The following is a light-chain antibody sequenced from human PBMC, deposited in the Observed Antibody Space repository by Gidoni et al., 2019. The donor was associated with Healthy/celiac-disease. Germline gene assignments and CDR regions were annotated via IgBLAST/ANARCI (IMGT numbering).Light chain of an antibody. CDR2: GAS. V-gene: IGKV3-15*01. CDR3: QQYNNWPPWT. Sequence: ERVLTQSPATLSVSPGERANLSCRASQSISTNLAWYQQKPGQAPRLLIYGASTRATGIPARFSGSGSGTEFTLTISSLQSEDFAVYYCQQYNNWPPWTFGQGTKVEIK. CDR1: QSISTN. J-gene: IGKJ1*01.